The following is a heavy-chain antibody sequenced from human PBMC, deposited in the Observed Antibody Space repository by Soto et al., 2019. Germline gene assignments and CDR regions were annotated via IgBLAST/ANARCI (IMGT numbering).Heavy chain of an antibody. V-gene: IGHV4-31*03. CDR2: IYYSGST. CDR3: AREYADGYNHYYFDY. Sequence: PSETLSLTCTVSGGSISSGGYYWSWIRQHPGKGLEWIGYIYYSGSTYYNPSLKSRVTISVDTSKNQFSLKLSSVTAADTAVYYCAREYADGYNHYYFDYWGQGTLVTVSS. J-gene: IGHJ4*02. CDR1: GGSISSGGYY. D-gene: IGHD5-12*01.